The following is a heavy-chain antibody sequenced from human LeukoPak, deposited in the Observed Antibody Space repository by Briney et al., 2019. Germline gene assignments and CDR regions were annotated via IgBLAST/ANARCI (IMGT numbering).Heavy chain of an antibody. D-gene: IGHD3-10*01. CDR2: IYYSGST. V-gene: IGHV4-39*07. CDR3: ARAAYGSGSYYNAPADENYYYYYYMDV. Sequence: TSETLSLTCTVSGGFISSSSYYWGWIRQPPGKGLEWIGSIYYSGSTYYNPSLKSRVTISVDTSKNQFSLKLSSVTAADTAVYYCARAAYGSGSYYNAPADENYYYYYYMDVWGKGTTVTVSS. CDR1: GGFISSSSYY. J-gene: IGHJ6*03.